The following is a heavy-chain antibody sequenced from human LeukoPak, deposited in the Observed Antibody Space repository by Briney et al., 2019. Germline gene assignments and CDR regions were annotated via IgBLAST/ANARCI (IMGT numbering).Heavy chain of an antibody. J-gene: IGHJ4*02. Sequence: GESLKISCKGSGFTFTTYWIGWVRQMPGKGLEWMGIIYPGDSETRYSPSFQGQVTISVDKSINTAYLQWSSLKASDTAMYYCARRYTYGDLRYFDYWGQGTPVTVSS. V-gene: IGHV5-51*01. CDR3: ARRYTYGDLRYFDY. D-gene: IGHD4-17*01. CDR1: GFTFTTYW. CDR2: IYPGDSET.